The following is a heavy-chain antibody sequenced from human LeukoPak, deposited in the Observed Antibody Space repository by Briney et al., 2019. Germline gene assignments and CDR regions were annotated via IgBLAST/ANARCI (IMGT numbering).Heavy chain of an antibody. D-gene: IGHD2-21*02. Sequence: GGSLRLSCAASGFTFSSYWMSWVRQAPGKGLEWVANIKQDGSEKYYVDSVKGRFTISRDDAKNSLYLQMNSLRAEDTAVYYCARYSKRLRFDPWGQGTLVTVSS. J-gene: IGHJ5*02. V-gene: IGHV3-7*01. CDR1: GFTFSSYW. CDR2: IKQDGSEK. CDR3: ARYSKRLRFDP.